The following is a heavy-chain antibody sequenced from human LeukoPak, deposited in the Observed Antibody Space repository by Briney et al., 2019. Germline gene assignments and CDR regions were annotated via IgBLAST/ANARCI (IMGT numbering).Heavy chain of an antibody. CDR3: ARGYFDWLPYFLDY. CDR1: GGTFSSYA. J-gene: IGHJ4*02. Sequence: GASVKVSCTASGGTFSSYAISWVRQAPGQGLEWMGGIIPIFGTANYAQKFQGRVTITTDESTSTAYMELSSLRSEDTAVYYCARGYFDWLPYFLDYWGQGTLVTVPS. V-gene: IGHV1-69*05. CDR2: IIPIFGTA. D-gene: IGHD3-9*01.